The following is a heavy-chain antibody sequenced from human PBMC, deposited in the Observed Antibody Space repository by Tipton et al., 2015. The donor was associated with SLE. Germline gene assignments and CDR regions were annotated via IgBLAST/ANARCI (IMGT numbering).Heavy chain of an antibody. CDR1: GGSISRSSYY. D-gene: IGHD6-13*01. CDR3: ARHKEQLARYFDL. V-gene: IGHV4-39*01. CDR2: MYYGGII. J-gene: IGHJ2*01. Sequence: TLSLTCTVSGGSISRSSYYWVWIRQSPGKGLEWLGSMYYGGIIHYNPSLKSRVTISVDTSETQFSLKLSSVTAADTAVYYCARHKEQLARYFDLWGRGTLVTVSA.